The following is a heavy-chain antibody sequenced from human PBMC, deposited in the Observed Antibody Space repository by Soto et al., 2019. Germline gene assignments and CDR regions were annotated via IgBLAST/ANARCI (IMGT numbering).Heavy chain of an antibody. CDR2: ISYDGITK. CDR3: AKGLDIVLVPGTIGPYYYYGVDV. J-gene: IGHJ6*02. V-gene: IGHV3-30*18. Sequence: ESGGGVVQPGRSLRLSCAASGFTFSSYGMNWVCQAPGKGLEWVALISYDGITKYYADSVKGRFTISRDNAKNTQYLQMNSLRPEDTAVYYCAKGLDIVLVPGTIGPYYYYGVDVWGQGTTVTVSS. CDR1: GFTFSSYG. D-gene: IGHD2-2*03.